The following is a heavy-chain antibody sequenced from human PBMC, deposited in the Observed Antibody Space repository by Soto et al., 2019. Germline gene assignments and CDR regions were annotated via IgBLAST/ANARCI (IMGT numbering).Heavy chain of an antibody. D-gene: IGHD6-19*01. CDR2: IKSDGSST. J-gene: IGHJ3*02. CDR1: GFIFSSYW. Sequence: EVQLVESGGGLVQPGGSLRLSCAASGFIFSSYWMHWVRQAPGKGLVWVSRIKSDGSSTSYADSVKGRFTISRDNAKNTPYLQMNSLRAEDTAVYYCARVDSSGWYHAFDIWGQGTMVTVSS. V-gene: IGHV3-74*01. CDR3: ARVDSSGWYHAFDI.